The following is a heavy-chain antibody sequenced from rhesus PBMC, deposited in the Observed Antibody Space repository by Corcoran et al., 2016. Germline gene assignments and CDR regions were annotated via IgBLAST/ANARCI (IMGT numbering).Heavy chain of an antibody. V-gene: IGHV4-80*01. D-gene: IGHD3-28*01. CDR2: LIGNRGST. CDR1: GASISSTW. Sequence: QVQLQESCPGLVKPSETLSLPCPVSGASISSTWWTWIRHPPGKGLGWIGELIGNRGSTNSNPTLKSRGTISTDASKNCFSLKLNSVTAADTAVYYCARGTLITMKLVMSHYGFDSWGQGVVVSVSS. CDR3: ARGTLITMKLVMSHYGFDS. J-gene: IGHJ6*01.